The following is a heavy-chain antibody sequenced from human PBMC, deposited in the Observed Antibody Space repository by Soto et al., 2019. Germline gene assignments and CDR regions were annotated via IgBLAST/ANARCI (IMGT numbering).Heavy chain of an antibody. D-gene: IGHD2-15*01. CDR2: VFHIGNT. Sequence: SETLSLTCTVSGGSVNSDNFYWSWIRQPPGKGLEWIGYVFHIGNTNYSPSLKSRVTMSIDTCRNQFSLRLSSVTAADTAVYFCARYHIAVTAEFCDSWGRGNMVTVSS. CDR3: ARYHIAVTAEFCDS. CDR1: GGSVNSDNFY. J-gene: IGHJ5*01. V-gene: IGHV4-61*01.